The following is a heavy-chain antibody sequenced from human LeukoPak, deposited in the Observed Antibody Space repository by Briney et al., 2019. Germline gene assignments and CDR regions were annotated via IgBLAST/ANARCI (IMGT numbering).Heavy chain of an antibody. J-gene: IGHJ4*02. CDR2: IIPILGIA. V-gene: IGHV1-69*04. D-gene: IGHD3-9*01. CDR3: ARGGLRYFDWSFDY. Sequence: SVKVSCKASGYTFTSYAISWVRQAPGQGLEWMGRIIPILGIANYAQKFQGRVTITADKSTSTAYMELSSLRSEDTAVYYCARGGLRYFDWSFDYWGQGTLVTVSS. CDR1: GYTFTSYA.